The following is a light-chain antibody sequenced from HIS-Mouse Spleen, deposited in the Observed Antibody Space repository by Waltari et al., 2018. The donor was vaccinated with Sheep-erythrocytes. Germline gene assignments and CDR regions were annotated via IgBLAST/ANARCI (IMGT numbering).Light chain of an antibody. CDR3: MQALQTPIFT. CDR1: QSLLHSNGYNY. CDR2: LGS. J-gene: IGKJ3*01. Sequence: DIVMTQSPLSLPVTPGEPASISCRSSQSLLHSNGYNYLDWYLQKHGQSPQLLIYLGSNRASGVPDRFSGSGSGTDFTLKISRVEAEDVGVYYCMQALQTPIFTFGPGTKVDIK. V-gene: IGKV2-28*01.